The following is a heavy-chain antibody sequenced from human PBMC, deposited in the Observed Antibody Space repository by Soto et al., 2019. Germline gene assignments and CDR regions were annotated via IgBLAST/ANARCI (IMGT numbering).Heavy chain of an antibody. Sequence: GGSLRLSCAASGFTFSSYAMSWVRQAPGKGLEWVSAISGSGGSTYYADSVKGRFTISRDNSKNTLYLQMNSLRAEDTAVYYCAKDLKYSSCWYHIAVDAFDIWGQGTMVTVSS. V-gene: IGHV3-23*01. CDR3: AKDLKYSSCWYHIAVDAFDI. D-gene: IGHD6-19*01. J-gene: IGHJ3*02. CDR2: ISGSGGST. CDR1: GFTFSSYA.